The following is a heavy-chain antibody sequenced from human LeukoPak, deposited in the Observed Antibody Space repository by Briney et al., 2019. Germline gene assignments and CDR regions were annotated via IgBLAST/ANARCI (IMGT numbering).Heavy chain of an antibody. CDR1: GFTFSSYW. V-gene: IGHV3-7*03. CDR3: ARWAGGHYDY. D-gene: IGHD1-26*01. Sequence: GGSLRLSCAVSGFTFSSYWMSWVRQAPGKGLEWVANIKQDGSEKYYVDSVKGRFTISRDNAKNLLYLQMSSLRVEDTAVYYCARWAGGHYDYWGQGTLVTISS. CDR2: IKQDGSEK. J-gene: IGHJ4*02.